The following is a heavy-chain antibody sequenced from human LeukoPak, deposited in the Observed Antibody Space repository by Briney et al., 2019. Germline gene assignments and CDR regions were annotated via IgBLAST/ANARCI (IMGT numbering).Heavy chain of an antibody. CDR3: ARLSSWALMDV. CDR1: GGSISSYY. CDR2: IYYSGST. Sequence: SETLSLTCTVSGGSISSYYWSWIRQPPGRGLEWIGYIYYSGSTNYNPSLKSRVTISVDTSKNQFSLKLSSVTAADTAVYYCARLSSWALMDVWGQGTTVTVSS. D-gene: IGHD2-2*01. V-gene: IGHV4-59*08. J-gene: IGHJ6*02.